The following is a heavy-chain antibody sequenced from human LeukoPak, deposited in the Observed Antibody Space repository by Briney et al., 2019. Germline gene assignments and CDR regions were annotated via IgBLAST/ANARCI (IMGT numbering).Heavy chain of an antibody. CDR1: GFTFSSYA. D-gene: IGHD6-13*01. CDR2: ISAGGTNT. V-gene: IGHV3-23*01. J-gene: IGHJ4*02. Sequence: GGSLRLSCAASGFTFSSYAMTWVRQVPGKGLDWVSSISAGGTNTYFAGSVKGRCTISRDNSKNTVFLQMKNLRAEDTAVYFCAKDIEGAVGFYLDHWGQGTLVTVSS. CDR3: AKDIEGAVGFYLDH.